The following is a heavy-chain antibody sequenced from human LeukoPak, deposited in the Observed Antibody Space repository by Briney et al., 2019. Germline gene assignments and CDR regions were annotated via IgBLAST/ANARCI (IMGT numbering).Heavy chain of an antibody. V-gene: IGHV4-39*01. CDR1: GGSISSSSYY. J-gene: IGHJ6*03. Sequence: SETQSLTCTVSGGSISSSSYYWGWIRQPPGKGLEWIGSIYYSGSTYYNPSLKSRVTISVDTSKNQFSLKLSSVTAADTAVYYCARNRIAAAGPAYYYYYYYMDVWGKGTTVTVSS. CDR3: ARNRIAAAGPAYYYYYYYMDV. D-gene: IGHD6-13*01. CDR2: IYYSGST.